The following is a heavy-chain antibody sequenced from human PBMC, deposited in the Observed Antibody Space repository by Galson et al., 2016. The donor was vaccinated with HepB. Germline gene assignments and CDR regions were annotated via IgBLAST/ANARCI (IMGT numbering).Heavy chain of an antibody. J-gene: IGHJ2*01. D-gene: IGHD1-1*01. V-gene: IGHV1-46*01. Sequence: SVKVSCKASGYTFSSYYIYWVRQAPGQGLEWMGMINPSDSSTNHAQKFQGRVTMTRDTSTNTVYMDLNSLRSEDTAVYYCARESARRETMVWYFDLWGRGTLITVSP. CDR1: GYTFSSYY. CDR2: INPSDSST. CDR3: ARESARRETMVWYFDL.